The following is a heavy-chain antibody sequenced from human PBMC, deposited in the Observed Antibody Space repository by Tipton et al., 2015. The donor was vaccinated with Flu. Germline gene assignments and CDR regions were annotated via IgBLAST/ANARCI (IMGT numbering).Heavy chain of an antibody. CDR1: GYTFTDYY. V-gene: IGHV1-2*06. D-gene: IGHD6-13*01. CDR3: ARDRRTAAAGTIPFDY. CDR2: INPNSGGT. J-gene: IGHJ4*02. Sequence: QLVQSGAEVKKPGASVKVSCKASGYTFTDYYMHWVRQAPGQGLEWMGRINPNSGGTNYAQKFQGRVTMTRDTSISTAYMELSRLRSDDTAVYYCARDRRTAAAGTIPFDYWGQGTLVTVSS.